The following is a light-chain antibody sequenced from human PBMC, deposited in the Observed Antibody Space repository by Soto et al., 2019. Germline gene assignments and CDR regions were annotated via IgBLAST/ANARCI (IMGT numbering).Light chain of an antibody. J-gene: IGKJ1*01. Sequence: DIVMTQSPDSLAVSLGERATINCKSSQSVLYSSNNKSYLAWYQQKPGQPPKLLIYWASTRESGVPDRFSGSGSGTEFTLTISSLQPDDFATYYCQQYNSYPWTFGQGTKVDIK. V-gene: IGKV4-1*01. CDR3: QQYNSYPWT. CDR1: QSVLYSSNNKSY. CDR2: WAS.